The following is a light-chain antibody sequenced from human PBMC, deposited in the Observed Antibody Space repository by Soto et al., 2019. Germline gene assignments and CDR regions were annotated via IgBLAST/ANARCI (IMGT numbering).Light chain of an antibody. J-gene: IGKJ2*01. CDR3: QQSFTTPYT. CDR1: QTIAMY. Sequence: DIQMTQSPSSLSASVGDRVTITCRASQTIAMYVNWFQQKPGKAPKPLIYTTSSLQSGVPPRFSGSGSETDFTLTTSRLQPEDSATYYCQQSFTTPYTFGQGTKVDIK. CDR2: TTS. V-gene: IGKV1-39*01.